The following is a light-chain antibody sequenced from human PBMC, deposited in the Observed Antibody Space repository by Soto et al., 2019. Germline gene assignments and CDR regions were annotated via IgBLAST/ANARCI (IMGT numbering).Light chain of an antibody. CDR1: SGDIGSYNR. CDR2: EVT. V-gene: IGLV2-14*01. CDR3: SSYTNINTRACV. Sequence: QSVLTQPASVSGSPGQSITISCTGTSGDIGSYNRVSWYQRHPGKAPKLIIYEVTDRPSGASNRFSGSKSGNTASLTISGLQAEDEAEYYCSSYTNINTRACVFGTGTKVTVL. J-gene: IGLJ1*01.